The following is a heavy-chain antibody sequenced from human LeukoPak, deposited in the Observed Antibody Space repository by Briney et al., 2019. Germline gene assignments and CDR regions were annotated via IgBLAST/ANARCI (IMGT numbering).Heavy chain of an antibody. V-gene: IGHV3-7*01. CDR3: AREERNSSWYYYYYYMDV. J-gene: IGHJ6*03. D-gene: IGHD6-13*01. Sequence: GGSLRLSCAASGFTFSSYWMSWVRQAPGKGLEWVANIKQDGSEKYYVDSVKGRFTISRDNAKNSLYLQMNSLRAEDTAVYYCAREERNSSWYYYYYYMDVWGKGTTVTVSS. CDR1: GFTFSSYW. CDR2: IKQDGSEK.